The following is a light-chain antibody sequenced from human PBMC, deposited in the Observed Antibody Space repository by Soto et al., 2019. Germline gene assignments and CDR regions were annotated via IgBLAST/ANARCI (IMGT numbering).Light chain of an antibody. V-gene: IGKV1-5*01. CDR1: QRINNW. CDR3: QQYYSFWT. J-gene: IGKJ1*01. CDR2: DAS. Sequence: DIQMTQSPSTLSASVGDRVTITCRASQRINNWLAWYQQKPGEAPKLLIYDASNLESGVPSRVRGSGSGTEFPLTISNLRPDDFATYFCQQYYSFWTFGQGT.